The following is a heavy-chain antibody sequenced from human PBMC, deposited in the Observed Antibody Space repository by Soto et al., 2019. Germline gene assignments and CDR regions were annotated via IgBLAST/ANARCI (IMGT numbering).Heavy chain of an antibody. V-gene: IGHV4-34*01. CDR1: GASFTSNY. J-gene: IGHJ4*02. CDR3: ASARWDY. Sequence: SETLSLTCGVYGASFTSNYWSWVRQPPAKGLEWIGEINHNGLTNYNPSLKSRVTISVDTSKNQFSLKLTSVTAADTAVYYCASARWDYWGQGTLVTVSS. D-gene: IGHD2-15*01. CDR2: INHNGLT.